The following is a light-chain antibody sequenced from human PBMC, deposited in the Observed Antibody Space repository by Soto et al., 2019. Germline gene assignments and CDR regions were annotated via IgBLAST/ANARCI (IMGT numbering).Light chain of an antibody. CDR1: QNLSSGY. CDR2: AAS. CDR3: QQYDTSPRT. J-gene: IGKJ1*01. Sequence: EIVLTQSPGTLSLSPEERATLSCRASQNLSSGYLAWYQQKPGQAPRILIYAASSRATGIPDRFSGSGSGTDFSLTISRLEPEDFAVYYCQQYDTSPRTFGQGTKVE. V-gene: IGKV3-20*01.